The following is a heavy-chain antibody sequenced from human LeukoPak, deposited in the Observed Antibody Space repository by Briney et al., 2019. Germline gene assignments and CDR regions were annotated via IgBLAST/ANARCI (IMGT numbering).Heavy chain of an antibody. CDR3: ARGEAARRHGFDY. V-gene: IGHV4-59*01. D-gene: IGHD6-6*01. Sequence: SETLSLTCTVSGGSISSYYWSWIRQPPGKGLEWIGYIYYSGSTNYNPSLKSRVTISVDTSKNQFSLKLSSVTAADTAVYYCARGEAARRHGFDYWGQGTLVTVSS. CDR2: IYYSGST. J-gene: IGHJ4*02. CDR1: GGSISSYY.